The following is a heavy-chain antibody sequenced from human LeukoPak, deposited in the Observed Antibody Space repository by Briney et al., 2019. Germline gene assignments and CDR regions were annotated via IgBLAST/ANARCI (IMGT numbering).Heavy chain of an antibody. J-gene: IGHJ6*02. CDR1: GFTFSSYD. D-gene: IGHD3-9*01. CDR3: ARGLGILTGYQTQYYYYGMDV. CDR2: IGTAGDT. Sequence: PGGSLRLSCAASGFTFSSYDMHWVRQATGKGLEWVSAIGTAGDTYYPGSVKGRFTISRENAKNSLYLQMNSLRAGDTAVYYCARGLGILTGYQTQYYYYGMDVWGQGTTATVSS. V-gene: IGHV3-13*01.